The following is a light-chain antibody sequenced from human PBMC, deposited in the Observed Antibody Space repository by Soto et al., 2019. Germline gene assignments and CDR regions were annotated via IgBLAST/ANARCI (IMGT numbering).Light chain of an antibody. V-gene: IGKV3-20*01. CDR2: GAS. J-gene: IGKJ4*01. CDR1: QSVSTK. Sequence: EIVMTQSPATLSVSPGERATLSCRASQSVSTKLAWYQQKLGQAPRLLIYGASSRATGIPDRFSGSGSGTDFTLTISRLEPEDFAVYYCQQYGSSPLTFGGGTKVEIK. CDR3: QQYGSSPLT.